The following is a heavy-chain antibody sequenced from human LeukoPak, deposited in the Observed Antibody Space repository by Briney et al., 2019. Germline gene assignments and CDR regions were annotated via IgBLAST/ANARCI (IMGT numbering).Heavy chain of an antibody. D-gene: IGHD4-17*01. CDR2: MNPNSGNT. Sequence: ASVKVSCKASGYTFTSYDINWVRQATGQGLEWMGWMNPNSGNTGYAQKFQGRVTMTRNTSISTAYMELSSLRSEDTAVYYCARGAQRDYGDDDHYFGYWGQGTLVTVSS. CDR3: ARGAQRDYGDDDHYFGY. V-gene: IGHV1-8*01. CDR1: GYTFTSYD. J-gene: IGHJ4*02.